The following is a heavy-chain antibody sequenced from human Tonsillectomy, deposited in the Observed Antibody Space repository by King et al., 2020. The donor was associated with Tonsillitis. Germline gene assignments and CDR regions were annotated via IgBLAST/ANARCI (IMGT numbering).Heavy chain of an antibody. CDR3: ARAKRNSNDILTGYYFDY. CDR1: GFTFSIYA. J-gene: IGHJ4*02. D-gene: IGHD3-9*01. Sequence: DVQLVESGGGLVQPGGSLRLSCAASGFTFSIYAMSWVRQAPGKGLEWVSVIYSGGSSTYYAGSVKGRFTISRDNSKNTLYLQMNSLRAEDTAVYYWARAKRNSNDILTGYYFDYWGQGTLVTVSS. CDR2: IYSGGSST. V-gene: IGHV3-23*03.